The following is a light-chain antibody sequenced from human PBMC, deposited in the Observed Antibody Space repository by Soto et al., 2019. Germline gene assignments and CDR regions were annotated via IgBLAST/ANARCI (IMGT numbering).Light chain of an antibody. CDR3: QSYDNDLSVV. Sequence: HSVLTQPPSVSGAPGQRVTISCTGSNSNIGAGHAAQWYQQPPGTTPKLLIYDNNRRPSGVPVRFSGSRSGTSASLAITGLQAEDEADYYCQSYDNDLSVVFGGGTKVTVL. CDR1: NSNIGAGHA. V-gene: IGLV1-40*01. J-gene: IGLJ2*01. CDR2: DNN.